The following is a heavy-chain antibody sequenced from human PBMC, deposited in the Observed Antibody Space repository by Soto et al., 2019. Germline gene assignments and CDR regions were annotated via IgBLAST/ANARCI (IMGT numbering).Heavy chain of an antibody. J-gene: IGHJ6*02. Sequence: ETLSLTCAVYGGSFSGYYWSWIRQPPGKGLEWIGEINHSGSTNYNPSLKSRVTISVDTSKNQFSLKLSSVTAADTAVYYCARGRYYYGSGSYESNGMDVWGQGTTVTVSS. V-gene: IGHV4-34*01. CDR3: ARGRYYYGSGSYESNGMDV. CDR2: INHSGST. CDR1: GGSFSGYY. D-gene: IGHD3-10*01.